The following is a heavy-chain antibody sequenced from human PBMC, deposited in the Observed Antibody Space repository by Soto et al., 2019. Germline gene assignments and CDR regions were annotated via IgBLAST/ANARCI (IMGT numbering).Heavy chain of an antibody. J-gene: IGHJ4*02. CDR3: ASGLVDYDFWSGSTDY. CDR2: ISYDGSNK. CDR1: GFTFSSYA. Sequence: PGGSLRLSCAASGFTFSSYAMHWVRQAPGKGLEWVAVISYDGSNKYYADSVKGRFTISRDNSKNTLYLQMNSLRAEDTAVYYCASGLVDYDFWSGSTDYWGQGTLVTVSS. V-gene: IGHV3-30-3*01. D-gene: IGHD3-3*01.